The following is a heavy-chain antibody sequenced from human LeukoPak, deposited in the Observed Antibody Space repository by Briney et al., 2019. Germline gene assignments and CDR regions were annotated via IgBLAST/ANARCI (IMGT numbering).Heavy chain of an antibody. CDR2: INEDGSQK. V-gene: IGHV3-7*01. CDR3: ATIDLNGDNDF. D-gene: IGHD4-23*01. CDR1: GFTFSRFW. Sequence: PGGSLRLSCAASGFTFSRFWMNWVRQVPGKGLELVANINEDGSQKYYVDSVKGRFTISRDNAKNSLSLQMNSLRAEVTAVYYCATIDLNGDNDFWGQGALVTVSS. J-gene: IGHJ4*02.